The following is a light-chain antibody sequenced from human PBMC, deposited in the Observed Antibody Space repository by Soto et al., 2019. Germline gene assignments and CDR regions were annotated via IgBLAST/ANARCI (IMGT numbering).Light chain of an antibody. CDR1: SRDVGTYNR. CDR3: CSYTSSTIYV. J-gene: IGLJ1*01. CDR2: EVS. Sequence: QSVLTQPPSVSGSPGQSVTISCTGTSRDVGTYNRVSWYQQPPGTAPKLILYEVSNRPSGVPDRFSASKSGNTASLTISGLQAEDEADYYCCSYTSSTIYVLGTGTKVTVL. V-gene: IGLV2-18*02.